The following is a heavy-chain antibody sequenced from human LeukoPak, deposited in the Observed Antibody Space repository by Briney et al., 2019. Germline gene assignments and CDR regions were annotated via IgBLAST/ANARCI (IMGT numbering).Heavy chain of an antibody. CDR1: GFTFRSYD. D-gene: IGHD3-10*01. CDR3: ARDLSGGGLDY. V-gene: IGHV3-64*01. CDR2: ISSNGGST. J-gene: IGHJ4*02. Sequence: GGSLRLSCAASGFTFRSYDMTWVRQAPGKGLEYVSVISSNGGSTSYANSVKGRFTISRDNSKNTLYLQMGSLRAEDMAVYYCARDLSGGGLDYWGQGTLVTVSS.